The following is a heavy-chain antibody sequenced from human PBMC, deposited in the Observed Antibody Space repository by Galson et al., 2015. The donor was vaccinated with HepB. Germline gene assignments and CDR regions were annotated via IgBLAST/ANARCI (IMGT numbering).Heavy chain of an antibody. D-gene: IGHD1-26*01. V-gene: IGHV1-24*01. CDR3: ATAPIVGATKYYFDY. CDR2: FDPEDGET. CDR1: GYTLTELS. Sequence: LVKVSCKVSGYTLTELSMHWVRQAPGKGLEWMGGFDPEDGETIYAQKFQGRVTMTEDTSTDTAYMELSSLRSEDTAVYHCATAPIVGATKYYFDYWGQGTLVTVSS. J-gene: IGHJ4*02.